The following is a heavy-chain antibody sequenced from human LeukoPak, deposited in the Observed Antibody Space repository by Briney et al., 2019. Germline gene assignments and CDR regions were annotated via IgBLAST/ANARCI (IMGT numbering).Heavy chain of an antibody. V-gene: IGHV3-23*01. Sequence: GGSLRLSCAASGFTFSSYAMSWVRQAPGKGLEWVSAISGSGGSTYYADSVKGRFTISRDNSKNTLYLQMNSLRAEGTAVYYCAKTLHIYASRPTFDYWGQGTLVTVSS. CDR3: AKTLHIYASRPTFDY. CDR1: GFTFSSYA. D-gene: IGHD5/OR15-5a*01. CDR2: ISGSGGST. J-gene: IGHJ4*02.